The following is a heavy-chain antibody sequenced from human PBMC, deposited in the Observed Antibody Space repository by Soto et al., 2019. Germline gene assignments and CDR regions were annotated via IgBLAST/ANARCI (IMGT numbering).Heavy chain of an antibody. J-gene: IGHJ4*02. V-gene: IGHV3-15*01. CDR1: GFTFSNAW. Sequence: EVQLVESGGGLVKPGGSLRLSCAASGFTFSNAWMSWVRQAPGKGLEWVGRIKSKTDGGTTDYAAPVKGRFTISRDDSNNTLYLQMNSLKTEDTAVYYCTTGRDCSGGSCYRIDYWGQGTLVTVSS. D-gene: IGHD2-15*01. CDR3: TTGRDCSGGSCYRIDY. CDR2: IKSKTDGGTT.